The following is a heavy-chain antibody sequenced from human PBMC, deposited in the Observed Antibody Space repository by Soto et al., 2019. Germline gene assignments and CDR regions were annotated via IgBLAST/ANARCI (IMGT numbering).Heavy chain of an antibody. CDR2: IIPIFGTA. CDR1: GGTFSSYA. CDR3: ARDVSEYSSSSGSGDY. J-gene: IGHJ4*02. V-gene: IGHV1-69*13. Sequence: SVKVSCKASGGTFSSYAISWVRQAPLQGLEWMGGIIPIFGTANYAQKFQGRVTITADESTSTAYMELSSLRSEDTAVYYYARDVSEYSSSSGSGDYWGQGTLVTV. D-gene: IGHD6-6*01.